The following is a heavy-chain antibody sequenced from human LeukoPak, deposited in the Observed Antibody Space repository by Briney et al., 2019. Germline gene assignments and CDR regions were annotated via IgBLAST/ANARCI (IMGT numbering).Heavy chain of an antibody. CDR1: GFTFGEYV. J-gene: IGHJ4*02. V-gene: IGHV3-23*01. CDR3: AREPYGDYFLDY. CDR2: ISGSAVST. D-gene: IGHD4-17*01. Sequence: GRSLRLSCTASGFTFGEYVMSWFRQAPGKGLEWVSAISGSAVSTLYADSVKGRFTISRDNSKNTLYLQMNSLRVEDTAVYYCAREPYGDYFLDYWGQGTLVTVSS.